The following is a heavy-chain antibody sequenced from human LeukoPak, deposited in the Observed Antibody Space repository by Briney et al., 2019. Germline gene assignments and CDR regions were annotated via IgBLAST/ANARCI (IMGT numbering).Heavy chain of an antibody. J-gene: IGHJ4*02. Sequence: SVKVSCKASGGTFSSYAISWVRQAPGQGLEWMGGIIPIFGTANYAQKFQGRVTITADESTSTAYMELSSLRSGDTPVYYCARLRLSYYYDSSGYKATDYWGQGTLVTVSS. D-gene: IGHD3-22*01. CDR2: IIPIFGTA. V-gene: IGHV1-69*13. CDR1: GGTFSSYA. CDR3: ARLRLSYYYDSSGYKATDY.